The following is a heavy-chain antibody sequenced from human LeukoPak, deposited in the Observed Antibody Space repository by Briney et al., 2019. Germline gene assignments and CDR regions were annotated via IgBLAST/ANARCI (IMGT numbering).Heavy chain of an antibody. CDR3: AKVRVYGDYAFDI. D-gene: IGHD4-17*01. CDR1: GFTFSSYA. J-gene: IGHJ3*02. V-gene: IGHV3-23*01. CDR2: ISGSDGST. Sequence: GGSLRLSCAASGFTFSSYAMRWVRQAPGKGLEWVSAISGSDGSTYYADSVKGRFTISRDKSKNSLYLQMNSLRIEDTAVYYCAKVRVYGDYAFDIWGQGTMVTVSS.